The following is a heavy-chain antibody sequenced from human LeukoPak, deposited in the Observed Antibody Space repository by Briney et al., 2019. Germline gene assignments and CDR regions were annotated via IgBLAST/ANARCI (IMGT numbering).Heavy chain of an antibody. V-gene: IGHV4-34*01. J-gene: IGHJ6*03. CDR2: INHSGST. Sequence: PSETLSLTCAVYGGSFSGYYWSWIRQPPGKGLEWVGEINHSGSTNYNPSLKSRVTISVDTSKNQFSLKLSSVTAADTAVYYCARGFSHSRGYNYGWENYYYYYYVDVWGKGTTVTVSS. D-gene: IGHD5-18*01. CDR1: GGSFSGYY. CDR3: ARGFSHSRGYNYGWENYYYYYYVDV.